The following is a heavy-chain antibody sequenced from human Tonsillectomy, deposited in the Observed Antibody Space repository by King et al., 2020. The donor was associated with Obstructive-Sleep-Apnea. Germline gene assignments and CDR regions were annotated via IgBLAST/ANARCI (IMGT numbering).Heavy chain of an antibody. CDR1: GFIFSDYY. J-gene: IGHJ1*01. V-gene: IGHV3-11*01. Sequence: VQLVESGGGLVKPGGSLRFSCAASGFIFSDYYMSWIRQAPGKGLEWFSYSSSSGITIYYANSVKVRFTISRDNAKNSLYLQMNSLRAEDTAVYYCARDDDSGYFQHWGQGTLVTVSS. D-gene: IGHD1-26*01. CDR3: ARDDDSGYFQH. CDR2: SSSSGITI.